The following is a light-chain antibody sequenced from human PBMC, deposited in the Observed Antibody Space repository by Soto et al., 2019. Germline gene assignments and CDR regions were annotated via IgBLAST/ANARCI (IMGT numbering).Light chain of an antibody. CDR1: QSDSSH. J-gene: IGKJ1*01. Sequence: EIVLTQSPVTLSLSPGERATLSCSASQSDSSHLAWYQQQPGQAPRLLIHDTSNRAAGIPARFSGSGSGTDFTLTISSLELEDFAVYYCLQRSNWLPGFGQGTKVEI. CDR3: LQRSNWLPG. V-gene: IGKV3-11*01. CDR2: DTS.